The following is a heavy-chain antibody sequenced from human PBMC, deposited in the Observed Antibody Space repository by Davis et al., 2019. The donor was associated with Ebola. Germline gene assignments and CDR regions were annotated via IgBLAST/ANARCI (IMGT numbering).Heavy chain of an antibody. Sequence: GGSLRLSCAASAFTFSSYCMSWVRQAPGRGLGWVSYISSSSTTKYYADSVKGRFTISRDNAKNSLYLQMNSLRAEATAVYYCARARRGSSGWHGGRYGMDVWGQGTTVTVSS. CDR2: ISSSSTTK. CDR3: ARARRGSSGWHGGRYGMDV. V-gene: IGHV3-48*01. J-gene: IGHJ6*02. D-gene: IGHD6-19*01. CDR1: AFTFSSYC.